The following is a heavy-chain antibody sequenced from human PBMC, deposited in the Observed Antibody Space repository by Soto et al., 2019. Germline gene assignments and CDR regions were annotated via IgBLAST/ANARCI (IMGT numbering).Heavy chain of an antibody. J-gene: IGHJ4*02. V-gene: IGHV4-4*07. CDR3: ARDTVGISSPGVY. D-gene: IGHD4-17*01. CDR2: IYTSGTT. Sequence: WTWIRQPAGKGLEWIGRIYTSGTTSYNPSLKSRVTMSLDTSKNHFSLRLTSVTAADTAMCYCARDTVGISSPGVYWGRGTLVTVSS.